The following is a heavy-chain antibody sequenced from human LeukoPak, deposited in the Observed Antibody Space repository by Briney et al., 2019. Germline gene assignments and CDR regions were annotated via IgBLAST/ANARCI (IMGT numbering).Heavy chain of an antibody. CDR3: AQYLGDIVVVGAFDI. CDR1: GFTFSSYG. J-gene: IGHJ3*02. Sequence: PGRSLRLSCAASGFTFSSYGMHWVCQAPGKGLEWVAVISYDGSNKYYADSVKGRFTISRDNSKNTLYLQMNSLRAEDTAVYYCAQYLGDIVVVGAFDIWGQGTMVTVSS. CDR2: ISYDGSNK. D-gene: IGHD2-2*01. V-gene: IGHV3-30*18.